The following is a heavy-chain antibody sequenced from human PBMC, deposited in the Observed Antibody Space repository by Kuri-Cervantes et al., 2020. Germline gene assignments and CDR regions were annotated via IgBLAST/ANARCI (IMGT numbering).Heavy chain of an antibody. V-gene: IGHV1-24*01. J-gene: IGHJ4*02. CDR3: ARDRDSNYPVGYFDY. D-gene: IGHD4-11*01. CDR1: GYTLTELS. CDR2: FDPEDGET. Sequence: ASVKVSWKVSGYTLTELSMHWVRQAPGKGLEWMGGFDPEDGETIYAQKFQGRVTITADESTSTAYMELSRLRSEDTAVYYCARDRDSNYPVGYFDYWGQGTLVTVSS.